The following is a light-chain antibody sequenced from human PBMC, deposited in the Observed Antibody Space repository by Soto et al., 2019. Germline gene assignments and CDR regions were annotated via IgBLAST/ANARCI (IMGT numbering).Light chain of an antibody. CDR2: GAS. J-gene: IGKJ4*01. Sequence: DIQMTQSPSSVSASVGDRVTITCRASQDFSSWLVWYLQKPGKAPKLLIYGASSLESGVPSRFSGSGSGTDFSLTISSLQPEDFATYYCQQANSFPLSFGGGTKVEIK. CDR3: QQANSFPLS. CDR1: QDFSSW. V-gene: IGKV1D-12*01.